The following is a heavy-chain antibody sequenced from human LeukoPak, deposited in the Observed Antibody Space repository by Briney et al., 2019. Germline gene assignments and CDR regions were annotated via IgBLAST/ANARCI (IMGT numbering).Heavy chain of an antibody. Sequence: GESLQISCAASGFTFSSYAMSWVRQAPGTGLEWVSTTSGSGDITYYADSVKGRFTISRDNSKNTLYLQMNSLRAEDTAVYYCAKGGGSVAAHYFDYWGQGTLVTVSS. CDR2: TSGSGDIT. D-gene: IGHD6-6*01. V-gene: IGHV3-23*01. J-gene: IGHJ4*02. CDR3: AKGGGSVAAHYFDY. CDR1: GFTFSSYA.